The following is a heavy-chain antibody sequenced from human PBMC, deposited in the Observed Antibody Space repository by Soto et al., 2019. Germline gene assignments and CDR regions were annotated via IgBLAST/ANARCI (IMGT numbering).Heavy chain of an antibody. CDR3: AKDPRMRSSSLNWFDP. V-gene: IGHV3-23*01. CDR2: ISGSGGST. Sequence: GGSLRLSCAASGFTFSSYAMSWVRQAPGKGLEWVSAISGSGGSTYYADSVKGRFTISRDNSKNTLYLQMNSLRAEDTAVYYCAKDPRMRSSSLNWFDPWGQGTLVTVSS. J-gene: IGHJ5*02. CDR1: GFTFSSYA. D-gene: IGHD6-13*01.